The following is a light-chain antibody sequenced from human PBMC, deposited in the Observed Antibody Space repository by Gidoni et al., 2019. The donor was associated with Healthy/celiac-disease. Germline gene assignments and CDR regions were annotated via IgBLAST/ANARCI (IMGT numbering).Light chain of an antibody. CDR1: QSLVYSDGNTY. V-gene: IGKV2D-30*01. CDR3: MQGTHWPWT. J-gene: IGKJ1*01. Sequence: DVVMTQSPLALPVTLGQQASLSCMSTQSLVYSDGNTYLNWFQQRPGQSPRLLFYNVSTWDSGVPDRFSGSVSGTDFTLTISRVEAEDVGVYYCMQGTHWPWTFGQGTKVEIK. CDR2: NVS.